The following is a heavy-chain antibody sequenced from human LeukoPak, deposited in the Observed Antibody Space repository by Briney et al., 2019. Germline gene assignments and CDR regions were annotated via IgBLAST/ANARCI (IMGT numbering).Heavy chain of an antibody. J-gene: IGHJ6*03. CDR1: GMTLSSHA. CDR3: AKEGGTTMRDGYNYYYYYMEV. Sequence: GGSLRLSCATSGMTLSSHAMRWVRQAPGKGLEWVSLISGSGGHTYYGDSVKGRFTISRDNSKNTFYLQMNSLRADDTAVYYCAKEGGTTMRDGYNYYYYYMEVWGKGTTVTVSS. V-gene: IGHV3-23*01. CDR2: ISGSGGHT. D-gene: IGHD5-24*01.